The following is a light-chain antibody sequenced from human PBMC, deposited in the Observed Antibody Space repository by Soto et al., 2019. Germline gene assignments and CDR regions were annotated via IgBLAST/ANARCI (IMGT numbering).Light chain of an antibody. V-gene: IGLV3-21*02. CDR3: SSYTSISTLV. CDR1: NIGSKS. Sequence: SYELTQPPSVSVAPGQTARITCGESNIGSKSVHWYQQKPGQAPVLVVSHDSDRPSGIPERFSGSKSGNTASLTISGLQAEDEADYYCSSYTSISTLVFGGGTQLTVL. CDR2: HDS. J-gene: IGLJ3*02.